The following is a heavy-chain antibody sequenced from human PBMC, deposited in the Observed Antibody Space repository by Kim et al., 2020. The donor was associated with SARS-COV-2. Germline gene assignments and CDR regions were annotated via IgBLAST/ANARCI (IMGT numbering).Heavy chain of an antibody. CDR3: ARLLHSGYDWDLLFDS. CDR2: IRADNGST. Sequence: ASVKVSCKASGYTFNNYGIVWVRQAPGQGLEWVGWIRADNGSTKYAKRLQGRVTMTTDTSTSTTNLELRSLRSDDTAVYYCARLLHSGYDWDLLFDSWGQGTLVTVSS. J-gene: IGHJ4*02. V-gene: IGHV1-18*01. CDR1: GYTFNNYG. D-gene: IGHD5-12*01.